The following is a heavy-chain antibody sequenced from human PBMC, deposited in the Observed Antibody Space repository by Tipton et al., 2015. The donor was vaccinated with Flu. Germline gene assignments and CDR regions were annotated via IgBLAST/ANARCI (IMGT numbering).Heavy chain of an antibody. CDR2: IRHDESDK. J-gene: IGHJ4*02. D-gene: IGHD6-19*01. Sequence: SGFTFSNYGMHWVRQAPGKGLEWVAFIRHDESDKYYADSVKGRFTISRDNSKNALHLQTSSLRPEDTTVYYCAKDGWDTSGWYPFDYWGQGTLVTVSA. CDR1: GFTFSNYG. CDR3: AKDGWDTSGWYPFDY. V-gene: IGHV3-30*02.